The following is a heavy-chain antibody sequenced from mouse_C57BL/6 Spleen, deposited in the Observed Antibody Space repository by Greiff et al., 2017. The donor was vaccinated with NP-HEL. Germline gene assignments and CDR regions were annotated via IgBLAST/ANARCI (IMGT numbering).Heavy chain of an antibody. CDR1: GFTFSSYA. J-gene: IGHJ2*01. CDR2: ISDGGSYT. CDR3: ARDQAPYYSNEVFDY. V-gene: IGHV5-4*01. D-gene: IGHD2-12*01. Sequence: EVKVVESGGGLVKPGGSLKLSCAASGFTFSSYAMSWVRQTPEKRLEWVATISDGGSYTYYPDNVKGRFTISRDNAKNNLYLQMSHLKSEDTAMYYCARDQAPYYSNEVFDYWGQGTTLTVSS.